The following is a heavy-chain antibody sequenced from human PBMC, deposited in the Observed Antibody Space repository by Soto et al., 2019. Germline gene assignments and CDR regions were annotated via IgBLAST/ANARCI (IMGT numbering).Heavy chain of an antibody. Sequence: QVQLQESGPGLVKPSETLSLTCTVSGGSVSSGSYYWSWIRQPPGKGLEWIGYIYYSGSTNYNPSLKRRVTISVDTSKHQFSLKLSSVTAADTAVYYCARVGYYYDSSALQPFDYWGQGTLVTVSS. CDR3: ARVGYYYDSSALQPFDY. CDR2: IYYSGST. V-gene: IGHV4-61*01. J-gene: IGHJ4*02. D-gene: IGHD3-22*01. CDR1: GGSVSSGSYY.